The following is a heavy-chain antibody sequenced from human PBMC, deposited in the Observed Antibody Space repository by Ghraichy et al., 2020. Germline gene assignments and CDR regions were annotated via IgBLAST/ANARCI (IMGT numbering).Heavy chain of an antibody. CDR2: TYYRSKWYN. CDR3: ARDSAIAVAGAFDY. Sequence: SETLSLTCAVSGDCVSSSSDAWSWIRQSPSRGLEWLGRTYYRSKWYNDYAVSVKSRITINPDTSKNQFSLQLNSVTPEDTSVYYCARDSAIAVAGAFDYWGQGTLVTVSS. CDR1: GDCVSSSSDA. V-gene: IGHV6-1*01. D-gene: IGHD6-19*01. J-gene: IGHJ4*02.